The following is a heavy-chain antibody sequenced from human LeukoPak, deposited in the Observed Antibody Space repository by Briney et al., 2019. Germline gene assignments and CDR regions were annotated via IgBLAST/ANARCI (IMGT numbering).Heavy chain of an antibody. Sequence: SETLSLTCAVYGGSFSGYYWSWIRQPPGKGLEWIGEINHSGSTNYNPSLKSRVTISVDTSKNQFSLKLSSVTAADTAVYYCLERSGYYSDAFDIWGQGTMVTVSS. CDR2: INHSGST. D-gene: IGHD3-22*01. CDR1: GGSFSGYY. V-gene: IGHV4-34*01. J-gene: IGHJ3*02. CDR3: LERSGYYSDAFDI.